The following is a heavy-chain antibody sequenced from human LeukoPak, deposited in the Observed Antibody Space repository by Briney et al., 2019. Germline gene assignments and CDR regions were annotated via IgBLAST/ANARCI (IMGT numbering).Heavy chain of an antibody. D-gene: IGHD5-12*01. CDR1: GFSFSGYG. Sequence: GKSPRLSCAASGFSFSGYGMHWVRQAPGKGLEWVAVISYDGHNEYYADSVKGRFTISRDNSKNTVLLQMNSLRVEDTAVYYCAKGVGYGGMDVWGQGTTVIVSS. V-gene: IGHV3-30*18. J-gene: IGHJ6*02. CDR2: ISYDGHNE. CDR3: AKGVGYGGMDV.